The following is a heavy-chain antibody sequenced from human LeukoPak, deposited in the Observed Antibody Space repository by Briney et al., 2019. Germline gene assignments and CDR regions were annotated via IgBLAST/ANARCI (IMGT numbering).Heavy chain of an antibody. Sequence: PGGSLRLSCAASGFTFSDYYTSYIRQAPGKGLEWVSYISSGGSTIYYADSVKGRFTISRDNAKNSLYLQMNSLRAEDTAVYYCARVGGYLSWFDPWGQGTLVTVSS. D-gene: IGHD2-15*01. CDR1: GFTFSDYY. CDR3: ARVGGYLSWFDP. V-gene: IGHV3-11*01. J-gene: IGHJ5*02. CDR2: ISSGGSTI.